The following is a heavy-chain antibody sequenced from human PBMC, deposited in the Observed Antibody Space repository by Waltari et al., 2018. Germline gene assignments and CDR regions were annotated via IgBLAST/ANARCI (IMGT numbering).Heavy chain of an antibody. J-gene: IGHJ4*02. CDR1: GGTFSSYT. V-gene: IGHV1-69*08. CDR2: ILPILGIA. Sequence: QVQLVQSGAEVKKPGSSVKVSCKASGGTFSSYTISWVRQAPGQGLEWMGRILPILGIANYAQKFQGRVTITADKSTSTAYMELSSLRSEDTAVYYCARDPLQDYYDSSGYFFDWGQGTLVTVSS. CDR3: ARDPLQDYYDSSGYFFD. D-gene: IGHD3-22*01.